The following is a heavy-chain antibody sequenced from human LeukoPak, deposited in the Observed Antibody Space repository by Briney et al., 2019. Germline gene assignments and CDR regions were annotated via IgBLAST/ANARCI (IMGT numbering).Heavy chain of an antibody. J-gene: IGHJ4*02. CDR2: IISILGIA. CDR1: GGTFSSYA. CDR3: ARDSDWGLFDC. Sequence: SGKVSCKASGGTFSSYAISWVRQAPGPGLEGMGRIISILGIANYAQKFQGRVTMTTDTSTSTAYMELRSLRSDDTAVYYCARDSDWGLFDCWGPGAPVTVSS. V-gene: IGHV1-69*04. D-gene: IGHD7-27*01.